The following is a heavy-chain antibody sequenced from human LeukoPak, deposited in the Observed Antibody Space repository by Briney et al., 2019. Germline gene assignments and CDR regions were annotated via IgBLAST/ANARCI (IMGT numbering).Heavy chain of an antibody. V-gene: IGHV7-4-1*02. CDR1: GYTFTSYA. D-gene: IGHD4-17*01. CDR2: INTNTGNP. J-gene: IGHJ6*03. Sequence: GASVKVSCKASGYTFTSYAMNWVRQAPGQGLEWMGWINTNTGNPTYAQGFTGRFVFSLDTSVSTAYLQISSLKAEDTAVYYCARELGYGDYFSGYYYYYMDVWGKGTTVTVSS. CDR3: ARELGYGDYFSGYYYYYMDV.